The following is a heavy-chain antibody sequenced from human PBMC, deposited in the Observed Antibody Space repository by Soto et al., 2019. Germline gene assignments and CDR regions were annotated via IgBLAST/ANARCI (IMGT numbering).Heavy chain of an antibody. CDR2: IKPDGSAK. Sequence: GGSLRLSCVGSGITFSNYWMNWVRQTPGKGLEWVANIKPDGSAKAYVDSVKGRFTVSRDNAKNSLYLQMNSLRAEDTAVYFCAGWDNSNPWGQGTLVTVS. V-gene: IGHV3-7*01. CDR3: AGWDNSNP. CDR1: GITFSNYW. D-gene: IGHD1-26*01. J-gene: IGHJ5*02.